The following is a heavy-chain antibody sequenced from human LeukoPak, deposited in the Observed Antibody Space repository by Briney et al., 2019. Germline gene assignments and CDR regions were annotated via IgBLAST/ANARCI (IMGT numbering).Heavy chain of an antibody. CDR2: IYYSGST. D-gene: IGHD2-2*01. CDR1: GGSISSGGYS. Sequence: SQTLSLTCTVSGGSISSGGYSWSWIRQHPGKGLEWIGYIYYSGSTYYNPSLKSRVTISVDTSKNQFSLKLSSVTAADTAVYYCARGSTSREGWFDPWGQGTLVTVSS. V-gene: IGHV4-31*03. J-gene: IGHJ5*02. CDR3: ARGSTSREGWFDP.